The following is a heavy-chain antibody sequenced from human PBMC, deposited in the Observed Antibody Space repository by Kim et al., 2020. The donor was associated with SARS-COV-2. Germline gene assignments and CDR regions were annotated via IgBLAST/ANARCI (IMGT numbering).Heavy chain of an antibody. D-gene: IGHD6-13*01. CDR2: IIPILGIA. J-gene: IGHJ6*02. CDR1: GGTFSSYA. CDR3: ARDRSIAAAGSNGMDV. Sequence: SVKVSCKASGGTFSSYAISWVRQAPGQGLEWMGRIIPILGIANYAQKFQGRVTITADKSTSTAYMELSSLRSEDTAVYYCARDRSIAAAGSNGMDVWGQGTTVTVSS. V-gene: IGHV1-69*04.